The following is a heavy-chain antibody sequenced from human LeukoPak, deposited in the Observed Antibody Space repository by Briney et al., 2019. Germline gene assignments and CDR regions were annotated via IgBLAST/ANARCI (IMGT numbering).Heavy chain of an antibody. Sequence: GGSLRLSCAASGFTFSSYEMTWVRQAPGKGLEWVSYISSSGSTTHYADSVKGRFTISRDNSKNTLYLQMNSLRAEDTAVYYCAKDLGVRYFPPQPLFDWGQGTLVTVSS. D-gene: IGHD1-26*01. CDR3: AKDLGVRYFPPQPLFD. J-gene: IGHJ4*02. CDR2: ISSSGSTT. V-gene: IGHV3-48*03. CDR1: GFTFSSYE.